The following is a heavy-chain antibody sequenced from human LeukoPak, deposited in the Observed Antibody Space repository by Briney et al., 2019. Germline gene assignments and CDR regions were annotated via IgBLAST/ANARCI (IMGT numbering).Heavy chain of an antibody. Sequence: GGSLRLSCAASGFTVSSSYMSWVRQAPGKGLEWVSVIYSGGSTFYADSVKGRFTISRDNSKNTLYLQTNSLRAEDTAVYYCAKPDTETDIVVVVAAPPPFDYWGQGTLVTVSS. CDR1: GFTVSSSY. CDR3: AKPDTETDIVVVVAAPPPFDY. J-gene: IGHJ4*02. D-gene: IGHD2-15*01. CDR2: IYSGGST. V-gene: IGHV3-53*05.